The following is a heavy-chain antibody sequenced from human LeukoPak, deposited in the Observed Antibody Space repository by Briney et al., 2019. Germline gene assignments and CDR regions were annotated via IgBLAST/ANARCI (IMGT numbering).Heavy chain of an antibody. Sequence: ASVKVSCKASGYTFTSYGISWVRQAPGQGLEWMGWISAYNGNTNYAQKLQGGVTMTTDTSTSTAYMELRSLRSDDTAVYYCARDPTYYDILTGYYKSLPFDYWGQGTLVTVSS. CDR1: GYTFTSYG. CDR3: ARDPTYYDILTGYYKSLPFDY. D-gene: IGHD3-9*01. V-gene: IGHV1-18*01. J-gene: IGHJ4*02. CDR2: ISAYNGNT.